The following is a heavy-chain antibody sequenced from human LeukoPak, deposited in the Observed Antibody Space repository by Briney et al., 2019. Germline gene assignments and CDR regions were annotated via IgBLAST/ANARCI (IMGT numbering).Heavy chain of an antibody. D-gene: IGHD4-17*01. J-gene: IGHJ4*02. CDR2: IKQDGSEK. CDR3: AKILWGEYGDYGYFDY. CDR1: GFTFSSYW. Sequence: GGSLRLSCAASGFTFSSYWRSWVRQAPGKGLEWGANIKQDGSEKYYVDSVKGRFTISRDNAKNSLYLQMNSLRAEDTAVYYCAKILWGEYGDYGYFDYWGQGTLVTVSS. V-gene: IGHV3-7*01.